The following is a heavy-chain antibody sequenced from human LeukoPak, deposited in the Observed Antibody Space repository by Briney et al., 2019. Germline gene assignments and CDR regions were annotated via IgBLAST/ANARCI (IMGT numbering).Heavy chain of an antibody. D-gene: IGHD3-22*01. CDR3: AKVSDSPGYSYAY. V-gene: IGHV3-72*01. CDR2: SRNKAKSYTT. Sequence: GGSLRLSCATSGLTLSEHYVDWVRQGPGKGLEWVGRSRNKAKSYTTEYAAYAKGRFTISRDDSQNSVYLQMNSLRSEDTAVYSCAKVSDSPGYSYAYWGQGTLVTVSS. CDR1: GLTLSEHY. J-gene: IGHJ4*02.